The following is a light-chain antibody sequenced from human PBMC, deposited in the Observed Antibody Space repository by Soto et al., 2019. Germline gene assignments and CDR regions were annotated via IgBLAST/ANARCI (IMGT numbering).Light chain of an antibody. Sequence: DIQLTQSPSFLSASVGDRVTITCRASQGISSYLAWYQTKPGKAPKLLIYAASTLQSGVPSRFSGSGSGTDFTLTISSLQPEDCATYDCLQDYNYPWTFGQGTKVDIK. J-gene: IGKJ1*01. CDR1: QGISSY. CDR2: AAS. CDR3: LQDYNYPWT. V-gene: IGKV1-9*01.